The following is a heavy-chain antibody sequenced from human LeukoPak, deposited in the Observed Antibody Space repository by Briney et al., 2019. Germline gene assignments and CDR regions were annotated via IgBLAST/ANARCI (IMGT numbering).Heavy chain of an antibody. J-gene: IGHJ4*02. CDR2: MNPNSGNT. Sequence: ASVKVSCKASGYTFTSYDINWVRQATEQGLEWMGWMNPNSGNTGYAQKFQGRVTMTRNTSISTAYMELSSLRSEDTAVYYCARGGYDILTGYYTGDYFDYWGQGTLVTVSS. V-gene: IGHV1-8*01. CDR3: ARGGYDILTGYYTGDYFDY. D-gene: IGHD3-9*01. CDR1: GYTFTSYD.